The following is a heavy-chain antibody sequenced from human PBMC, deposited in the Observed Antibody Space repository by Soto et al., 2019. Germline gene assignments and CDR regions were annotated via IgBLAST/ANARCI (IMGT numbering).Heavy chain of an antibody. CDR1: GGSIISTNYY. CDR3: ARCFGSGKNWFDP. V-gene: IGHV4-30-4*01. Sequence: KASETLSLTCTVSGGSIISTNYYWTWIRQPPGKGLEWIAYIYHSGDAYYNPSLQSRLILSIDTSKNQFSLTLNAVTAADTAVYYCARCFGSGKNWFDPWGQGTLVTVSS. CDR2: IYHSGDA. D-gene: IGHD3-10*01. J-gene: IGHJ5*02.